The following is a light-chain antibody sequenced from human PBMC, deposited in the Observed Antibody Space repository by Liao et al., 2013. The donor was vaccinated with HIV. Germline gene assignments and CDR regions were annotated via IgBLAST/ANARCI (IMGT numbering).Light chain of an antibody. CDR3: QAWDSSPYVV. CDR2: YDS. Sequence: SYELTQPPSVSVSPGQTASITCSGDKLGDKYACWYQQKPGQSPVLVIYYDSKRPSGIPERFSGSNSGNTATLTISGTQAMDEADYYCQAWDSSPYVVFGGGTKLTVL. J-gene: IGLJ2*01. CDR1: KLGDKY. V-gene: IGLV3-1*01.